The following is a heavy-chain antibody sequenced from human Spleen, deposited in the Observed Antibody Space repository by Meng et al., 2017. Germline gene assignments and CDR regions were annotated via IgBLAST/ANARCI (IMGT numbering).Heavy chain of an antibody. V-gene: IGHV1-18*01. CDR2: INTYTGKT. J-gene: IGHJ4*02. Sequence: QVQGVQSGAEVKKPGASVKVSCDASGYTLSRDGFSWVRQAPGQGLEWLGWINTYTGKTDYAQKFQGRVTLTTDTFTSTAYMELRSLRSDDTAVYYCVTRGNPYLNCWGQGTLVTVSS. CDR3: VTRGNPYLNC. CDR1: GYTLSRDG.